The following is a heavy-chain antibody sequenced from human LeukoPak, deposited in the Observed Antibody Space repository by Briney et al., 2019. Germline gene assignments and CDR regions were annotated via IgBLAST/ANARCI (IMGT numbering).Heavy chain of an antibody. Sequence: GGSLRLSCAASGFTFSSYSMNWVRQAPGKGLEWVSSISSSSSYIYYADSVKGRFTISRDDAKNSLYLQMNSLRAEDTAVYYCARGPGSQTNYWGQGTLVTVSS. CDR3: ARGPGSQTNY. J-gene: IGHJ4*02. V-gene: IGHV3-21*01. CDR1: GFTFSSYS. CDR2: ISSSSSYI. D-gene: IGHD1-26*01.